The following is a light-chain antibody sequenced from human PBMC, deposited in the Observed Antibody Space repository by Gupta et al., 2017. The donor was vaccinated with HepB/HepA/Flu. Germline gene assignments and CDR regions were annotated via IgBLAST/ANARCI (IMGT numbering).Light chain of an antibody. Sequence: DIQMTQSPSSLSASIGDRVTITCRASQSISGYLNWYQQKPGKAPNLLIYVASTLQSGVPSRFSGSGSGTDFTLTVSSLQPEDFATYYCQQTYSTPWTCGQGTKVEVK. J-gene: IGKJ1*01. V-gene: IGKV1-39*01. CDR3: QQTYSTPWT. CDR1: QSISGY. CDR2: VAS.